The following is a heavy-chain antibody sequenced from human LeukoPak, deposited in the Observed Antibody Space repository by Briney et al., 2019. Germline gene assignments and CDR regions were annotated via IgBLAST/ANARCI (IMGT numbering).Heavy chain of an antibody. D-gene: IGHD4-17*01. CDR1: GFTFSTYA. CDR2: ISGSGGST. V-gene: IGHV3-23*01. CDR3: VRDNDDYKDDDFVYAFDI. Sequence: PGGSLRLSCAASGFTFSTYAVSWVRQAPGKGLEWVSSISGSGGSTSYADSVKGRFTISRDNAKNSLYLQMNSLRDEDTAVYYCVRDNDDYKDDDFVYAFDIWGQGTMVTVSS. J-gene: IGHJ3*02.